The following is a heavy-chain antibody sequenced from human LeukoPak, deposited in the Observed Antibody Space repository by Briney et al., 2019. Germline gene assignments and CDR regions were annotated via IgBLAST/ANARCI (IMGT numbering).Heavy chain of an antibody. D-gene: IGHD6-13*01. V-gene: IGHV4-30-2*01. CDR3: ASVPAAAHRGYFDY. J-gene: IGHJ4*02. Sequence: SETLSLTCAVSGVSISSGAYSWSWIRQAPGKGLEWIGYFYHDGSTYYNPSLKSRVTMSVDRSKNQFSLRLGSVTAADTAVYYCASVPAAAHRGYFDYWGQGTLVTVSS. CDR2: FYHDGST. CDR1: GVSISSGAYS.